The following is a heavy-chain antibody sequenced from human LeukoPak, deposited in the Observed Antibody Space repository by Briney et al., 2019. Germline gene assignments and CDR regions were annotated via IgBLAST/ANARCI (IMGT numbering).Heavy chain of an antibody. V-gene: IGHV3-21*01. CDR3: ARVTADSGSYYDPSPGPFDY. Sequence: GSLRLSCAASGFTFTIYSMNWVRQAPGKGLEWVSSISSSSSYIYYADSVKGRFTISRDNAKNSLYLQMNSLRAEDTAVYYCARVTADSGSYYDPSPGPFDYWGQGTLVTVSS. D-gene: IGHD1-26*01. CDR1: GFTFTIYS. CDR2: ISSSSSYI. J-gene: IGHJ4*02.